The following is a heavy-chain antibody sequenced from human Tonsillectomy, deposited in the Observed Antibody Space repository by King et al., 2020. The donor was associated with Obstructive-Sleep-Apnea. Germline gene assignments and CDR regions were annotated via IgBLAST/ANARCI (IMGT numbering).Heavy chain of an antibody. CDR2: IWNDGINK. V-gene: IGHV3-33*01. CDR1: GFTFSTYG. Sequence: QLGEAGGGVVQPGRSLRLSCAASGFTFSTYGFYWVRQAPNKGLEWVAVIWNDGINKYYADSVKGRFTISRDNSKNTLYLQMNSLRAEDTAVYYCARPLGPDYYYGLDVWGQGTTVTVSS. J-gene: IGHJ6*02. CDR3: ARPLGPDYYYGLDV.